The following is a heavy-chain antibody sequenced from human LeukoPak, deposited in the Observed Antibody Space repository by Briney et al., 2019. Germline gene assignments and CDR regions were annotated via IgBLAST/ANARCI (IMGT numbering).Heavy chain of an antibody. J-gene: IGHJ3*02. V-gene: IGHV1-24*01. Sequence: ASVKVSCKVSGYTLTELSMHWVRQAPGKGLEWMGGFDPEDGETIYAQKFQGRVTMTEDTSTDTAYMELSSLRSEDTAVYYCATVYDSSGYQWGVGAAFDIWGQGTMVTVSS. CDR2: FDPEDGET. CDR3: ATVYDSSGYQWGVGAAFDI. CDR1: GYTLTELS. D-gene: IGHD3-22*01.